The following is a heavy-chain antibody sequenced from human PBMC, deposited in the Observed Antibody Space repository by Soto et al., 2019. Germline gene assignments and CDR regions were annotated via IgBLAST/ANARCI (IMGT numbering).Heavy chain of an antibody. J-gene: IGHJ6*02. Sequence: QVQLVESGGGVVQPGRSLRLSCAASGFTFSSYGMHWVRQAPGKGLEWVAVISYDGSNKYYADSVKGRFTISRDNSENTLYLQMNSLRAEDTAVYYCAKDRGATYYYYGMDVWGQGTTVTVSS. D-gene: IGHD3-10*01. V-gene: IGHV3-30*18. CDR3: AKDRGATYYYYGMDV. CDR1: GFTFSSYG. CDR2: ISYDGSNK.